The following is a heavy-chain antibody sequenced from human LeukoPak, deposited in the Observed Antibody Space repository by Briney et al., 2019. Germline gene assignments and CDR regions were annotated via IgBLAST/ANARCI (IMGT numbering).Heavy chain of an antibody. V-gene: IGHV3-23*01. CDR3: AKPARTDYADY. J-gene: IGHJ4*02. CDR1: GFTFSSYA. D-gene: IGHD1-14*01. CDR2: ISGSGSNT. Sequence: GGSLRLSCAASGFTFSSYAMNWVRQAPGKGLEWVSAISGSGSNTYYADSVKGRFTISRDNSKNALYLQMNSLRAEDTAVYYCAKPARTDYADYWGQGTLVTVSS.